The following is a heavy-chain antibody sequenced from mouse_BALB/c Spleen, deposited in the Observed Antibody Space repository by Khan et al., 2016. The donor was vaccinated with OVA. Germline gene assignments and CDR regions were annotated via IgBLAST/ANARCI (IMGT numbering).Heavy chain of an antibody. J-gene: IGHJ3*01. CDR3: ASSRYWSWFVS. D-gene: IGHD2-12*01. V-gene: IGHV5-17*02. CDR2: ISSGSNTI. CDR1: RFTFSSFG. Sequence: EVQLVESGGGLVQPGGSRKLSCAASRFTFSSFGMHWVRQAPEKGLEWVAYISSGSNTIYYADTVKGRFTISRDNPKNTLLLQMTSLRSEDTAMYYCASSRYWSWFVSWGQVTLVTVSA.